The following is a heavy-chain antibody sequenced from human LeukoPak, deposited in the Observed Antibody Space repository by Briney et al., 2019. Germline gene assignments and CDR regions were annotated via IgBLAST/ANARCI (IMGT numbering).Heavy chain of an antibody. CDR2: ISSSSSYI. CDR1: GFTFSSYS. D-gene: IGHD2-21*02. CDR3: ARAVVVTAIPSFDY. V-gene: IGHV3-21*01. Sequence: KPGGSLRLSCAASGFTFSSYSMTWVRQAPGKGLEWVSSISSSSSYIYYADSVKGRFTISRDNAKNSLYLQMNSLRAEDTAVYYCARAVVVTAIPSFDYWGQGTLVTVSS. J-gene: IGHJ4*02.